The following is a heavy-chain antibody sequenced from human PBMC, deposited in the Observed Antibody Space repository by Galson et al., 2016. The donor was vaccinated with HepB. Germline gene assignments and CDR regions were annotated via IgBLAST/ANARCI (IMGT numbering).Heavy chain of an antibody. CDR1: GFTFSTYG. D-gene: IGHD1-26*01. Sequence: SLRLSCAASGFTFSTYGMHWVRQAPGKGLEWVSVISGSGTNTYYADSVKGRFTISRDNFKDMLYLQMNNLRADDTAVYYCARAAQWESDFWGQGTLSSSPQ. CDR2: ISGSGTNT. J-gene: IGHJ4*02. CDR3: ARAAQWESDF. V-gene: IGHV3-23*01.